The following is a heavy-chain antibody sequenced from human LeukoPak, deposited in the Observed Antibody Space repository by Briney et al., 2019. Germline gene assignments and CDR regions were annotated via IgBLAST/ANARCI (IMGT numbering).Heavy chain of an antibody. D-gene: IGHD4-17*01. CDR1: GYTFTSYG. CDR3: ARDSADNDYGDLDAFDI. J-gene: IGHJ3*02. V-gene: IGHV1-18*01. Sequence: ASVKVSCKASGYTFTSYGISWLRQAPGQGLEWMGWISAYNGNKNYAQKLQGRVTMTTDTSTSTAYMELRSLRSDDTAVYYCARDSADNDYGDLDAFDIWGQGTMVTVSS. CDR2: ISAYNGNK.